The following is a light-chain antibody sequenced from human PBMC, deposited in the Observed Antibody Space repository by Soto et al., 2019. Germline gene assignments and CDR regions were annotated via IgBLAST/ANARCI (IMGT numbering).Light chain of an antibody. V-gene: IGKV3-20*01. CDR3: QQHGSSPWT. J-gene: IGKJ1*01. Sequence: EIVLTQSPVTLSLSPGERATLSCRASQSVSSPYLAWYQQKPGQAPRLLIYGASIRATGIPDRFSGSGSGTDFTLTISRLEPEDFAVYHCQQHGSSPWTFGQGTKVEIK. CDR1: QSVSSPY. CDR2: GAS.